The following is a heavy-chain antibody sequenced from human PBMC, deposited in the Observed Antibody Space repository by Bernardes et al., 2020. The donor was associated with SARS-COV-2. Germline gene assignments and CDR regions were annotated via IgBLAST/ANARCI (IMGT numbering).Heavy chain of an antibody. D-gene: IGHD3-16*01. Sequence: SETLSLTCTVSGGSISSSSYYWGWIRQPPGKGLEWIGSIYYSGSTYYNPSLKSRVTISVDTSKNQFSLKLSSVTAADTAVYYCARGGAEGLYFDYWGQGTLVTVSS. J-gene: IGHJ4*02. V-gene: IGHV4-39*07. CDR1: GGSISSSSYY. CDR3: ARGGAEGLYFDY. CDR2: IYYSGST.